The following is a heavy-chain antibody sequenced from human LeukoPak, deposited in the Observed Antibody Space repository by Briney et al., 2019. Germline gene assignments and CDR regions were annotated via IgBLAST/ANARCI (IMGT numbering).Heavy chain of an antibody. Sequence: GGSLRLPCAASGFNFDNAWMYWVRQAPGKGLEWVANIRQDGSTKYYVDSVKGRFTISRDNAMNSLYLQMNSLRAEDTAIYYCARSIPYGTTWYGRSDFWGQGTLVTVSS. D-gene: IGHD6-13*01. CDR3: ARSIPYGTTWYGRSDF. V-gene: IGHV3-7*03. J-gene: IGHJ4*02. CDR2: IRQDGSTK. CDR1: GFNFDNAW.